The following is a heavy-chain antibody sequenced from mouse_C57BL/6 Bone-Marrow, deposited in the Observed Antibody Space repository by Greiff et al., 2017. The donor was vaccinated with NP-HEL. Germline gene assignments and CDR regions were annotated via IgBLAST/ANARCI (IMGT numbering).Heavy chain of an antibody. CDR2: INPSNGGT. V-gene: IGHV1-53*01. CDR3: ARGGVYYYGSSPYAMDY. D-gene: IGHD1-1*01. Sequence: QVQLQQPGTELVKPGASVKLSCKASGYTFTSYWMHWVKQRPGQGLEWIGNINPSNGGTNYNEKFKSKATLPVDKSSSTAYMQLSSLTSEDSAVYYCARGGVYYYGSSPYAMDYWGQGTSVTVSS. CDR1: GYTFTSYW. J-gene: IGHJ4*01.